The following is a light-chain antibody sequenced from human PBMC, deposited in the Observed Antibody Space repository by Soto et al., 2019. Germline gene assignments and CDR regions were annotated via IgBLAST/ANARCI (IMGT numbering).Light chain of an antibody. V-gene: IGLV2-8*01. Sequence: QSALTQPPSASGSPGQSVTISCTGTSSDVGAYKYISWYQQHPGKAPKLMIYEVTKRPSGVPDRFSGSKSGNTASLTVSGLQGGDEADYYCSSYAGSNWVFGGGTKLTVL. CDR3: SSYAGSNWV. CDR2: EVT. J-gene: IGLJ3*02. CDR1: SSDVGAYKY.